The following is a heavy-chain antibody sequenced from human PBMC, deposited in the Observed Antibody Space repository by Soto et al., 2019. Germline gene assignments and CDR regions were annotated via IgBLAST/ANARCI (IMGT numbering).Heavy chain of an antibody. Sequence: EVQLVESGGGLVQPGGSLRLSCAASGFTFSSYWMHWVRQAPGKGLVWVSRINSDGSSTSYADSVKGRFTISRDNAKNTLYLQMNILRAEDTVVYYCARDGDSGYDWFDYWGQGTLVTVSS. CDR2: INSDGSST. D-gene: IGHD5-12*01. V-gene: IGHV3-74*01. CDR1: GFTFSSYW. CDR3: ARDGDSGYDWFDY. J-gene: IGHJ4*02.